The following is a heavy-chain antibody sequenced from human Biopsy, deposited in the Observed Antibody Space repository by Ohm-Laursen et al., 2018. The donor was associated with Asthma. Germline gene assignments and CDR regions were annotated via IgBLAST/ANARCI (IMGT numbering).Heavy chain of an antibody. D-gene: IGHD6-19*01. Sequence: SDTLSRTCSVYGGSISSFYWSWIRQSPEKGLEWMGYVYWTGSTNYNPSLKSRITMSVDTSKNRMFLELTSVTAADTAIYYCVRAVRNEQWLAPFDYWGQGKPVTVSS. V-gene: IGHV4-59*07. CDR1: GGSISSFY. CDR3: VRAVRNEQWLAPFDY. J-gene: IGHJ4*02. CDR2: VYWTGST.